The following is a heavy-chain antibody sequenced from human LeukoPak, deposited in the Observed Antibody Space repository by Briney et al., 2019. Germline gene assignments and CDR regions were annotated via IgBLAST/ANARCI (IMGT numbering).Heavy chain of an antibody. CDR2: IYYSGST. CDR1: GGSISGGGYY. V-gene: IGHV4-31*03. CDR3: AREGGYCSSTSCFT. Sequence: SETLSLTCTVSGGSISGGGYYWSWIRQHPGKGLEWIGYIYYSGSTYYNPSLKSRVTISVDTSKNQFSLKLSSVTAADTAVYYCAREGGYCSSTSCFTWGQGTLVTVSS. D-gene: IGHD2-2*01. J-gene: IGHJ5*02.